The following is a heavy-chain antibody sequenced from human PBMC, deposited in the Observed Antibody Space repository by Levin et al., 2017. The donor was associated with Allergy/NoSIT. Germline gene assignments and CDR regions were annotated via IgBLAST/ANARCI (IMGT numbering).Heavy chain of an antibody. Sequence: GGSLRLSCAASGFTFDDYAMHWVRQAPGKGLEWVSGISWNSGSIGYADSVKGRFTISRDNAKNSLYLQMNSLRAEDTALYYCAKDSYSSSWYEGSGSYIFDYWGQGTLVTVSS. J-gene: IGHJ4*02. CDR2: ISWNSGSI. CDR1: GFTFDDYA. V-gene: IGHV3-9*01. D-gene: IGHD6-13*01. CDR3: AKDSYSSSWYEGSGSYIFDY.